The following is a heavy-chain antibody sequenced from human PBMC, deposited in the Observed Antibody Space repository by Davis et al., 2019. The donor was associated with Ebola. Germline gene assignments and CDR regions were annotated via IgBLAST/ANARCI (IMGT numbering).Heavy chain of an antibody. CDR3: ARVRSYDFWSGYYPY. CDR2: ISAYNGNT. V-gene: IGHV1-18*04. J-gene: IGHJ4*02. D-gene: IGHD3-3*01. CDR1: GYTFTSYY. Sequence: ASVKVSCKASGYTFTSYYMHWVRQAPGQGLEWMGWISAYNGNTNYAQKLQGRVTMTTDTSTSTVYMELSSLRSEDTAVYYCARVRSYDFWSGYYPYWGQGTLVTVSS.